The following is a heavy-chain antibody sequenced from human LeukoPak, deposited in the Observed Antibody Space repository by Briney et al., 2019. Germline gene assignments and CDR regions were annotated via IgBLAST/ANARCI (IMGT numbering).Heavy chain of an antibody. J-gene: IGHJ4*02. Sequence: VASVKVSCKASGYTFTGYYMHWVRQAPGQGLEWMGWINPNSGGTNYAQKFQGRVTMTRDTSISTAYMELSRLRSDDTAVYYCARVGNWNYDEVYFDYWGQGTLVTVSS. CDR1: GYTFTGYY. CDR3: ARVGNWNYDEVYFDY. CDR2: INPNSGGT. V-gene: IGHV1-2*02. D-gene: IGHD1-7*01.